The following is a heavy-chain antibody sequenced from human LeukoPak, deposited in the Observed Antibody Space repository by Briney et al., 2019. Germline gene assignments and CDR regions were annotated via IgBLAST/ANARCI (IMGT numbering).Heavy chain of an antibody. CDR3: ARDYPDIVLMVYAGESWFDP. J-gene: IGHJ5*02. V-gene: IGHV3-11*01. D-gene: IGHD2-8*01. CDR2: ISSSGSTI. Sequence: GGSLRLSCAASGFTFSYYYMSWIRQAPGKGLEWVSYISSSGSTIYYADSVKGRFTISRDNAKNSLYLQMNSLRAEDTAVYYCARDYPDIVLMVYAGESWFDPWGQGTLVTVSS. CDR1: GFTFSYYY.